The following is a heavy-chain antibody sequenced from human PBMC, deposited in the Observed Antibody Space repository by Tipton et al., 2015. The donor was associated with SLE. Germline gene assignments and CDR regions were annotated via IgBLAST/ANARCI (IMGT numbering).Heavy chain of an antibody. CDR3: ASAPGITGTPVGP. D-gene: IGHD1-20*01. V-gene: IGHV1-69*05. CDR2: IIPIFGTA. CDR1: GFTFSSYS. Sequence: SCAASGFTFSSYSMNWVRQAPGKGLEWMGGIIPIFGTANYAQKFQGRVTITTDESTSTAYMELSSLRSEDTAVYYCASAPGITGTPVGPWGQGTLVTVSS. J-gene: IGHJ5*02.